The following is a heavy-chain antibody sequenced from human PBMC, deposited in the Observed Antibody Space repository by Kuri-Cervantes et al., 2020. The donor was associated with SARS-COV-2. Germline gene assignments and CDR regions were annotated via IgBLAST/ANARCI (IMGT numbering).Heavy chain of an antibody. V-gene: IGHV4-4*07. D-gene: IGHD7-27*01. J-gene: IGHJ6*03. CDR3: ARAAGDQGEYYYYYYMDV. CDR1: GGSISSYY. Sequence: SETLSLTCTVSGGSISSYYWSWIRQPAGKGLEWIGSIYHSGSTYYNPSLKSRVTISVDTSTNQFSLKLSFVTAADTAVYYCARAAGDQGEYYYYYYMDVWGKGTTVTVSS. CDR2: IYHSGST.